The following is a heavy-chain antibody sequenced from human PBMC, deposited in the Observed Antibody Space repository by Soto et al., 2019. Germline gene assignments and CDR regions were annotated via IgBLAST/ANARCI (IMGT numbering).Heavy chain of an antibody. D-gene: IGHD3-3*01. J-gene: IGHJ3*01. Sequence: QVQLQESGPGLVKPSQTMSLTCTVSGGSISSDGNYWNWVRQHPEKGLEWIAYISYSGSTFHNPSLKSRVTISTDTSKNQSPLTLSSVTAADPAVYYCAKFGREAFDVWGQGTAVTVSS. CDR3: AKFGREAFDV. CDR1: GGSISSDGNY. CDR2: ISYSGST. V-gene: IGHV4-31*03.